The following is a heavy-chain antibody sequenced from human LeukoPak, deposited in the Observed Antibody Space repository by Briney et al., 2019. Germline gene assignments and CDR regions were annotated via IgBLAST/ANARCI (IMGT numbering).Heavy chain of an antibody. Sequence: SETLSLTCTVSGGSISSYYWSWLRQPPGKGLEWIGYIYYSGSTNYNPSLKSRVTISVDTSKNQFSLKLSSVSAADTAVYYCARVTGIVVPAAIPVFGRWFDPWGQGTLVTVSS. D-gene: IGHD2-2*01. V-gene: IGHV4-59*01. CDR2: IYYSGST. J-gene: IGHJ5*02. CDR1: GGSISSYY. CDR3: ARVTGIVVPAAIPVFGRWFDP.